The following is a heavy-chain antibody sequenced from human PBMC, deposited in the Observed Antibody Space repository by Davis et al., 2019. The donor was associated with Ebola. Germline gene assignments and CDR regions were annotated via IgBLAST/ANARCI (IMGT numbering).Heavy chain of an antibody. CDR2: INPNSGNT. J-gene: IGHJ6*02. V-gene: IGHV1-8*02. CDR1: GGTFSSYA. CDR3: AISAYYYYYGMDV. Sequence: ASVKVSCKASGGTFSSYAISWVRQAPGQGLEWMGWINPNSGNTGYAQKFQGRVTMTRDTSISTAYMEVSSLRSEDTAVYYCAISAYYYYYGMDVWGQGTTVTVSS.